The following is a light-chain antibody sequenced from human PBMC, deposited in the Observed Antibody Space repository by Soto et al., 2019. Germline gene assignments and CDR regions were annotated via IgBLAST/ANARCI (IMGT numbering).Light chain of an antibody. CDR2: DAS. J-gene: IGKJ1*01. CDR3: QQYGNWPPTT. CDR1: RSVGRN. V-gene: IGKV3-15*01. Sequence: EIVMTQSPATLAASPGERATLSCRASRSVGRNLAWYQQKPDQAPRLLIFDASIRATGVPARFSGSGSGIEFALTISSLQSEDFALYYCQQYGNWPPTTFGQGTKVEV.